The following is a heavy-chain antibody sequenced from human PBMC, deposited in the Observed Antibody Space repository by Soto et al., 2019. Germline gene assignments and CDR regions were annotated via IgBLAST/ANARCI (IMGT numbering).Heavy chain of an antibody. J-gene: IGHJ5*02. D-gene: IGHD2-15*01. V-gene: IGHV1-8*01. CDR2: MNPNSGET. CDR3: ARVAVAARPRWYNWFDP. Sequence: QEQLVQSGAEVKKPGASVKVSCKTSGYTFTDYDINWVRQATGQGLEWIGWMNPNSGETGYAQKFQGRVTMTRSDSLSTAYLELCSLRSEDTAVYYCARVAVAARPRWYNWFDPWGQGTLVTVSS. CDR1: GYTFTDYD.